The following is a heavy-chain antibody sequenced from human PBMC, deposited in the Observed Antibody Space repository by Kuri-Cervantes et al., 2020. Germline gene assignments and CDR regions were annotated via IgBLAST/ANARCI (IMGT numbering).Heavy chain of an antibody. V-gene: IGHV4-34*01. J-gene: IGHJ4*02. CDR2: IDQSGGT. CDR3: ATFYRDY. Sequence: SQTLSLTCAVYGGSFSGYYWSWIRQPPGKGLEWIGEIDQSGGTNYNPSLKSRVTISVDTSKNQFSLKLSSVTAADTAVYYCATFYRDYWGQGTLVTVSS. D-gene: IGHD2/OR15-2a*01. CDR1: GGSFSGYY.